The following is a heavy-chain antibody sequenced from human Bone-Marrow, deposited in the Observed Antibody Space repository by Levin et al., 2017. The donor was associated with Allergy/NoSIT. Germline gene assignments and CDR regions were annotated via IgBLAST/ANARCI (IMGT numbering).Heavy chain of an antibody. D-gene: IGHD5-24*01. CDR3: ARMATIGDDAFDI. J-gene: IGHJ3*02. CDR2: IYHSGST. Sequence: PSETLSLTCTVSGYSISSGYYWGWIRQPPGKGLEWIGSIYHSGSTYYNPSLKSRVTISVDTSKNQFSLKLSSVTAADTAVYYCARMATIGDDAFDIWGQGTMVTVSS. V-gene: IGHV4-38-2*02. CDR1: GYSISSGYY.